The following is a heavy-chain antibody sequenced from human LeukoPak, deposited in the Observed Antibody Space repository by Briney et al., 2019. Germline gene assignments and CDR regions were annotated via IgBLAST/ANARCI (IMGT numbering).Heavy chain of an antibody. CDR3: ARALGVTTVTTIP. D-gene: IGHD4-17*01. CDR1: GGSFSGYY. CDR2: INHSGGT. J-gene: IGHJ5*02. V-gene: IGHV4-34*01. Sequence: SETLSLTCAVYGGSFSGYYWSWIRQAPGKGLEWIGEINHSGGTNYNPSLKSRVTISVDTSKNQFSLKLSSVTAADTAVYYCARALGVTTVTTIPWGQGTLVTVSS.